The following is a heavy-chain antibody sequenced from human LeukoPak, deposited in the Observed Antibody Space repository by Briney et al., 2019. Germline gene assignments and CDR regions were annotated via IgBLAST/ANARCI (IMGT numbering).Heavy chain of an antibody. V-gene: IGHV1-2*02. J-gene: IGHJ4*02. Sequence: PSVKVSCKASGYTFTGYYMHWVRQAPGQGLDWMGWINPNSGGTNYAQKFQGRVTMTRDTSISTAYMELRSLRSDDTAVYYCARGTLIRVLGIFDYWGQGTLVTVSS. CDR2: INPNSGGT. CDR1: GYTFTGYY. CDR3: ARGTLIRVLGIFDY. D-gene: IGHD3-3*01.